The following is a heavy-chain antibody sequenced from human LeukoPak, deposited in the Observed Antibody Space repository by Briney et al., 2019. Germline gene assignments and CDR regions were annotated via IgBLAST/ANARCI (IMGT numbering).Heavy chain of an antibody. J-gene: IGHJ3*02. CDR2: FDPKDGET. Sequence: ASVKVSCKVSGYTLTELSMHWVRQAPGKGLEWMGGFDPKDGETIYAQKFQGRVTMTEDTSTDAAYMELSSLRSEDTAVYYCATGLLRYFDWFRRGPSDAFDIWGQGTMVTVSS. CDR1: GYTLTELS. D-gene: IGHD3-9*01. CDR3: ATGLLRYFDWFRRGPSDAFDI. V-gene: IGHV1-24*01.